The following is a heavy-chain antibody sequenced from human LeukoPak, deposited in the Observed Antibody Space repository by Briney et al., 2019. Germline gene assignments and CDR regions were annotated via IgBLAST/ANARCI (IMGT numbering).Heavy chain of an antibody. CDR1: GFTFSSYA. D-gene: IGHD4-17*01. J-gene: IGHJ4*02. V-gene: IGHV3-23*01. Sequence: GGSLRLSCAASGFTFSSYAMSWVRQAPGKGLEWVSAISGSGGSTYYADTVTGRFTISRDNSKSTLYLPMNSLRAEDTDVYYCAKQDYGDYAQFDYWGQGTLVTVSS. CDR2: ISGSGGST. CDR3: AKQDYGDYAQFDY.